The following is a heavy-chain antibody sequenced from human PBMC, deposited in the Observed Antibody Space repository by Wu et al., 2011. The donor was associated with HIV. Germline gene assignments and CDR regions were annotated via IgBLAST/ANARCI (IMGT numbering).Heavy chain of an antibody. D-gene: IGHD1-14*01. CDR2: IIPIFGTA. CDR1: GGTFRSYG. V-gene: IGHV1-69*15. Sequence: QVQLVQSGAEVKKPGSPVKVSCKASGGTFRSYGISWVRQAPGQGLEWMGRIIPIFGTANYARKFQGRVTITADESTSTAYMELSSLRSEDTAVFYCARDRTNHVFDSWGQGTLVTVSS. CDR3: ARDRTNHVFDS. J-gene: IGHJ4*02.